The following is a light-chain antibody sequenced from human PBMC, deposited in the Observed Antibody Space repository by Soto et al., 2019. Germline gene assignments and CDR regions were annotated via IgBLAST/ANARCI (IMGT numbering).Light chain of an antibody. CDR1: QGISSY. CDR3: QQYNNWPIT. V-gene: IGKV1-9*01. J-gene: IGKJ5*01. CDR2: AAS. Sequence: DIHLTQSPSFLSASVGYRFTITCRASQGISSYLAWYQQKPGKAPNLLIYAASTLQSGVPSRFSGSESGTEFTLTISSLQSEDFAVYYCQQYNNWPITFGQGTRLEIK.